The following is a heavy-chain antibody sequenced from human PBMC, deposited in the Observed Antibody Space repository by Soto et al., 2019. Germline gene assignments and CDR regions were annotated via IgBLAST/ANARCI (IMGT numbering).Heavy chain of an antibody. Sequence: QVQLQESGPGLVKPSQTLSLTCTVSGGSISSGDYYWSWIRQPPGKGLEWIGYIYYSGSTYYNPALKSRVTLSLDTSKNQFSLKLSSVTAADTAVYYCATPTVTTGTEDYWGQGTLVTVSS. CDR1: GGSISSGDYY. CDR2: IYYSGST. D-gene: IGHD4-17*01. J-gene: IGHJ4*02. CDR3: ATPTVTTGTEDY. V-gene: IGHV4-30-4*01.